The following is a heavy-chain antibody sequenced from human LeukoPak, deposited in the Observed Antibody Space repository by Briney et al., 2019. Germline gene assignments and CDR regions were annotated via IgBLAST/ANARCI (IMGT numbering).Heavy chain of an antibody. CDR3: ARGADTAMEGLDY. J-gene: IGHJ4*02. Sequence: PSETLSLTCTVSGGSISSYCWSWIRQPPGKGLEWIGYIYYSGSTNYNPSLKSRVTISVDTSKNQFSLKLSSVTAADTAVYYCARGADTAMEGLDYWGQGTLVTVSS. CDR1: GGSISSYC. D-gene: IGHD5-18*01. CDR2: IYYSGST. V-gene: IGHV4-59*01.